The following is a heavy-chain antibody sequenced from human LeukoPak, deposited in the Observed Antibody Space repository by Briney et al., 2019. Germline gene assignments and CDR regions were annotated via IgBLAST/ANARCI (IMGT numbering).Heavy chain of an antibody. CDR3: AREGSYCIGGDCYSFDF. D-gene: IGHD2-15*01. Sequence: ASVKVSCKASGYRFISNYIQWVRQAPGLGPEWMGWMHPGNGNTRYAEKFQGRVTMTRDTSINTAYMDLSSLRSDDTAVYYCAREGSYCIGGDCYSFDFWGQGTLITVSS. CDR1: GYRFISNY. V-gene: IGHV1-2*02. CDR2: MHPGNGNT. J-gene: IGHJ4*02.